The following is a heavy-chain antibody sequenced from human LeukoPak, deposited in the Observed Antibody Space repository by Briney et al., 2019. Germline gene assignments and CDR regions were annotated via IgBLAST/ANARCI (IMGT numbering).Heavy chain of an antibody. CDR3: ARDKGSDEGSKFDY. J-gene: IGHJ4*02. Sequence: GGSPRLSCAASGFTFSRYWMSWVSQAPGKGLEWVANIKQDGSEKYYMDSVKGRFTISRDNAKNSVYLQMNSLRVEDTAVYYCARDKGSDEGSKFDYWGQGTLVTVSS. CDR1: GFTFSRYW. V-gene: IGHV3-7*03. CDR2: IKQDGSEK.